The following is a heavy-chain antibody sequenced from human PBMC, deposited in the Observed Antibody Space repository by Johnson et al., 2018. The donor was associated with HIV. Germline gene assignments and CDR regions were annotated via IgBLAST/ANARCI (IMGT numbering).Heavy chain of an antibody. CDR1: GFTFTTYG. CDR3: AKEANPYSSSWYGDAFDI. V-gene: IGHV3-30*02. J-gene: IGHJ3*02. Sequence: VQLVESGGGVVQPGRSLRLSCAASGFTFTTYGMHWVRQAPGKGLEWVAFIRYDGTNKYYADSVKGRFTISRDNSKNTRYLQMNSLRAEDTAVYYCAKEANPYSSSWYGDAFDIWGQGTMVTVSS. CDR2: IRYDGTNK. D-gene: IGHD6-13*01.